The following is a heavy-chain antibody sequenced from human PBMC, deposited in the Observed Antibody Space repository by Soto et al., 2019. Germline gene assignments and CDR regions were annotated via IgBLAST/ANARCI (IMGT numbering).Heavy chain of an antibody. CDR3: AKLRDFVVLPAGILDY. CDR1: GFTFSSYG. D-gene: IGHD2-8*01. CDR2: ISGGGDTT. Sequence: EVQLLESGGGLVQPGGSLRLTCAASGFTFSSYGISWIRLSPGKGLEWVSVISGGGDTTYYTPSVKGRFTISRDDFRNTLYLQMNSLRTEDTAIYYCAKLRDFVVLPAGILDYWGPGTLVTGSS. V-gene: IGHV3-23*01. J-gene: IGHJ4*02.